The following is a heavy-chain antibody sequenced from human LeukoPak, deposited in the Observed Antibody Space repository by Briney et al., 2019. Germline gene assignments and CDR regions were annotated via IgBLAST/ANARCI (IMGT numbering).Heavy chain of an antibody. CDR1: GGSYSNYY. V-gene: IGHV4-34*01. Sequence: SETLSLTCAIYGGSYSNYYYNWLRQPPGKGLEWIGEITHHGRTNYNPSLKSRVTISVDTSKNQLSLKLSSVAAADTAVYYCATIYGDFSDFDYWGQGTLVTVSS. CDR3: ATIYGDFSDFDY. J-gene: IGHJ4*02. CDR2: ITHHGRT. D-gene: IGHD4-17*01.